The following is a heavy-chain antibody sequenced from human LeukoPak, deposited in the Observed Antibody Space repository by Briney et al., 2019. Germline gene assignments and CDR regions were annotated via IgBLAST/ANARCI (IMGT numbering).Heavy chain of an antibody. D-gene: IGHD2-15*01. Sequence: GGSLRLSCAASGFTFSSYAMSWVRQAPGKGLEWVSAISGSGGSTYYADSVKGLFTISRDNSKNTLYLQMNSLRAEDTAVYYCAKGSTKAYCSGGSCYRSIYYYMDVWGKGTTVTVSS. V-gene: IGHV3-23*01. CDR2: ISGSGGST. CDR1: GFTFSSYA. CDR3: AKGSTKAYCSGGSCYRSIYYYMDV. J-gene: IGHJ6*03.